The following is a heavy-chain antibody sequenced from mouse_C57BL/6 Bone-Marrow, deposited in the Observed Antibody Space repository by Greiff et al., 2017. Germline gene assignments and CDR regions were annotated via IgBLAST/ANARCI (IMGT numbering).Heavy chain of an antibody. Sequence: EVQLQESGGGLVQPGGSLKLSCAASGFTFSDYYMYWVRQTPEKRLEWVAYISNGGGSTSYPDTVKGRFTISRDKAKNTLYLQMSRLKSEDTAMYYCARQGIVTTKFAYWGQGTLVTVSA. CDR1: GFTFSDYY. D-gene: IGHD2-5*01. J-gene: IGHJ3*01. V-gene: IGHV5-12*01. CDR3: ARQGIVTTKFAY. CDR2: ISNGGGST.